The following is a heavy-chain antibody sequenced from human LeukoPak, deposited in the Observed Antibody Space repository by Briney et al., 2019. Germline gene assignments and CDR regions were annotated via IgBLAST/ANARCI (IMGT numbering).Heavy chain of an antibody. Sequence: SETLSLTCAVYGGCFSGYYWSWIRQPPGKGLEWIGEINHSGSTNYNPSLKSRVTISVDTSKNQFSLKLSSVTAADTAVYYCARVGSCYSINYWGQGTLVTVSS. J-gene: IGHJ4*02. CDR3: ARVGSCYSINY. D-gene: IGHD2-15*01. V-gene: IGHV4-34*01. CDR2: INHSGST. CDR1: GGCFSGYY.